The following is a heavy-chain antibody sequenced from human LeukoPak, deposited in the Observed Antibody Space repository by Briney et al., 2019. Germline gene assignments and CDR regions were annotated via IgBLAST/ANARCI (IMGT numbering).Heavy chain of an antibody. V-gene: IGHV1-46*01. CDR2: ISPSGDST. Sequence: ASVNVSCKASGYTFTINHIHWVRQAPGQGLEWMGVISPSGDSTTYAQNFQGRVTMTRDTSTSTVYMELRSLRSEDTAIYYCAKLATSDTGETYWGQGTLVTVSS. D-gene: IGHD3-16*01. CDR3: AKLATSDTGETY. J-gene: IGHJ4*02. CDR1: GYTFTINH.